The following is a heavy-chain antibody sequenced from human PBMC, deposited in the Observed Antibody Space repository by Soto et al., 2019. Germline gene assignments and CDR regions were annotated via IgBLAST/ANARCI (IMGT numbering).Heavy chain of an antibody. CDR1: GYTFSSYY. J-gene: IGHJ4*02. Sequence: QVQLVQSGAEVKKPGASVKVSCKASGYTFSSYYIHWVRQAPGQGLEWIGIINPNGGSTNYAQNFKGRLTVTRDTSTATVYMDLSARASAYTARYYCARGLGLGDCWGQGTLVTVSS. CDR3: ARGLGLGDC. V-gene: IGHV1-46*01. D-gene: IGHD7-27*01. CDR2: INPNGGST.